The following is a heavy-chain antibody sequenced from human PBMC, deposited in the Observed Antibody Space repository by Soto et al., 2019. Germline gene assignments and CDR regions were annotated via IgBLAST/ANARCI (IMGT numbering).Heavy chain of an antibody. J-gene: IGHJ3*01. CDR3: ARATLGTNDAFDV. Sequence: QVQLVQSGAEVRKPGASVKVSCKASGYRFTNYAMHWVRQAPGQRLEWMGWINTVSGNTKYAQNFQGRISSTRDTSASTAYTELSSLRSEDTAVYYCARATLGTNDAFDVWGQGTLVTVSS. D-gene: IGHD1-1*01. V-gene: IGHV1-3*04. CDR1: GYRFTNYA. CDR2: INTVSGNT.